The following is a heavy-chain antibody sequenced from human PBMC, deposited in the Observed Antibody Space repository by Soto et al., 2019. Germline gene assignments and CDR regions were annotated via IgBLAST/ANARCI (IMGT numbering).Heavy chain of an antibody. CDR1: GFTFSDYY. J-gene: IGHJ4*02. CDR2: ISSSANTI. V-gene: IGHV3-11*01. CDR3: ARDRYSSGWIDGY. Sequence: GGSLRLSCAASGFTFSDYYMSWIRQAPGKGLEWVSYISSSANTIYYADSVRGRFTISRDNAKNSLYLQMNSLRAEDTAVYYCARDRYSSGWIDGYWGQGTLVTVS. D-gene: IGHD6-19*01.